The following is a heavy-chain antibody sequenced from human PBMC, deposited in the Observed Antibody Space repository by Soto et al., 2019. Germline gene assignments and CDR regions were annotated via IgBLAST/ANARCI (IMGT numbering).Heavy chain of an antibody. Sequence: SVKVSCKASRVTFSKFIVTWVRQAPGLGLEWVGGIIPIFGTANYAQKFQGRVTITADESASTSYMEVNNLRSEDTAVYYCAKVRYSSPMGYYYGMDVWGQGTTVTVSS. CDR2: IIPIFGTA. CDR3: AKVRYSSPMGYYYGMDV. D-gene: IGHD6-19*01. CDR1: RVTFSKFI. V-gene: IGHV1-69*13. J-gene: IGHJ6*02.